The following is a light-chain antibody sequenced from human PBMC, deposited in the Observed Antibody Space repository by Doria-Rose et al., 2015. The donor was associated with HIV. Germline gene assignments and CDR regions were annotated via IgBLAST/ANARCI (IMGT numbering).Light chain of an antibody. Sequence: EIVLTQSPGTLSLSPGEGATLSCRASQSFSSTYLAWSQQKPGQAPSLLIYDGSTRATGIPDRFSASGSGTDFTLTINRLGPEDFALYYCHQYGTSWTFGQGTKVEI. CDR1: QSFSSTY. J-gene: IGKJ1*01. V-gene: IGKV3-20*01. CDR3: HQYGTSWT. CDR2: DGS.